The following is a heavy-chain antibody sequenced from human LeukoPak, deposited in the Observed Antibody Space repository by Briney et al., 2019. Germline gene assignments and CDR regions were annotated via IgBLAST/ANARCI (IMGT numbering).Heavy chain of an antibody. CDR3: ARDNGSGYSSGLDRVAFDI. CDR1: GGTFSSYA. Sequence: WASVKVSCKASGGTFSSYAISWVRQAPGQGLEWMGRTIPIFGTANYAQKFQGRVTITTDESTSTAYMELSSLRSEDTAVYYCARDNGSGYSSGLDRVAFDIWGQGTMVTVSS. CDR2: TIPIFGTA. V-gene: IGHV1-69*05. D-gene: IGHD5-18*01. J-gene: IGHJ3*02.